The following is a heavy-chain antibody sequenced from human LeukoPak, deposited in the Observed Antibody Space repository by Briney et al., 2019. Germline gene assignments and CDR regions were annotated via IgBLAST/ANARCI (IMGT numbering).Heavy chain of an antibody. V-gene: IGHV3-33*07. D-gene: IGHD3-22*01. Sequence: GRALRLSCAECGFTFSNYVFYSVRQTPHKGLERVALIWYDGSKKFYTESLWSRFTISRENTKNTRYLQMRSLRDENTAVYYCARNPGNYDRGGSYFDHWGQGTLVTVSS. CDR3: ARNPGNYDRGGSYFDH. J-gene: IGHJ4*02. CDR1: GFTFSNYV. CDR2: IWYDGSKK.